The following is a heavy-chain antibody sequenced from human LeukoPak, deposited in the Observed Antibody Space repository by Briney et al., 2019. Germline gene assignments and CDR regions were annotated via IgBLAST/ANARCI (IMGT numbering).Heavy chain of an antibody. D-gene: IGHD2-8*01. CDR2: MNPNSGNR. CDR3: ARDNRGILCILDY. J-gene: IGHJ4*02. CDR1: GYTFSSYD. V-gene: IGHV1-8*03. Sequence: ASVKVSCKASGYTFSSYDINWVRQATGQGLEWMGWMNPNSGNRGYAQKFQGRVTITRNTSISTAYMELSSLRSEDTAVYYCARDNRGILCILDYWGQGTLVTVSS.